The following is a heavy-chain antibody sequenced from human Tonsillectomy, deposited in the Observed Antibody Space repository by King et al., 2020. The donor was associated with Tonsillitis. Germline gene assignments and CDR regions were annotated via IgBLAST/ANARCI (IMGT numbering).Heavy chain of an antibody. CDR3: ARSTTGDPSPFDS. V-gene: IGHV3-30-3*01. Sequence: VQLVESGGGVVQPGRSLRLSCAASGFSFSSYTMHWVRQTPGKGLEWVAVISNAGNTRFYADPVKGRFTISRDNSNNRLHLQMNSLTAEDTAVYYCARSTTGDPSPFDSWGQGTLVTVTS. J-gene: IGHJ4*02. D-gene: IGHD1-1*01. CDR2: ISNAGNTR. CDR1: GFSFSSYT.